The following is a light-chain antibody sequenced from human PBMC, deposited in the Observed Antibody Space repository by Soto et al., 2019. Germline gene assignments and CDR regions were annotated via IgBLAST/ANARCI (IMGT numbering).Light chain of an antibody. V-gene: IGKV1-27*01. J-gene: IGKJ4*01. CDR2: DAS. CDR1: QGISIY. CDR3: LHHNTYPLT. Sequence: DIQMTQSPSSLSASVGDRVTIACRASQGISIYLAWYQQKPGKVPQLLIYDASTLQSGVPSRFSGSGSGTDFTLTISGLQPEDVATYYCLHHNTYPLTFGGGTKVEIK.